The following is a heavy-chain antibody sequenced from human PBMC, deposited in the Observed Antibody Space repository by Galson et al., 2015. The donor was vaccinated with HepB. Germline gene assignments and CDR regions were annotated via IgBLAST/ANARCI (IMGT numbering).Heavy chain of an antibody. CDR1: GASISNINYF. D-gene: IGHD6-19*01. Sequence: ETLSLTCSVSGASISNINYFWGWIRQSPGKGLEWIGSVYYNGNTYYNPSLNSRVTVSVDTSKNHFSLKLNSVTAADTAVYFCGRRGLRSGWFNWGQGILVTVSS. CDR3: GRRGLRSGWFN. J-gene: IGHJ1*01. CDR2: VYYNGNT. V-gene: IGHV4-39*01.